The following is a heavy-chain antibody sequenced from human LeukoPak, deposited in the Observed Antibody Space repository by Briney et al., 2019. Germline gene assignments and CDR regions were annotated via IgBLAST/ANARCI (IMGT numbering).Heavy chain of an antibody. D-gene: IGHD3-10*01. V-gene: IGHV4-34*01. CDR3: ARGITMVRGVIRKTYNWFDH. CDR1: GGSFSGYY. Sequence: SETLSLTCAVYGGSFSGYYWSWIRQSPGKGLEWIGEINHSGSTNYNPSLKSRVTISVDTSKNQFSLKLSSVTAADTAVYYCARGITMVRGVIRKTYNWFDHWGQGTLVTVSS. CDR2: INHSGST. J-gene: IGHJ5*02.